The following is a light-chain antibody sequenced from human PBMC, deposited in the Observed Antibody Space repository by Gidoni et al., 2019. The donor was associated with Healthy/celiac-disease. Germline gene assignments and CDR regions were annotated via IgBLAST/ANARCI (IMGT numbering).Light chain of an antibody. CDR1: QSISSY. CDR3: QQSYSTPRFT. Sequence: DIQMTQSQSSLSASVGDRVTITCRASQSISSYLNWYQQNPGKAPKLLIYAASSLQSGVTSRFRSSGSGTDFTLTISRLQPEDFVAYYCQQSYSTPRFTFGPGTKVDIK. J-gene: IGKJ3*01. CDR2: AAS. V-gene: IGKV1-39*01.